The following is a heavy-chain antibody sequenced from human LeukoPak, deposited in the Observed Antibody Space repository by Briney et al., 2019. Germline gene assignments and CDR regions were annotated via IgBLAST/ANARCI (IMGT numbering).Heavy chain of an antibody. CDR3: ARGRSERVVPAVLYNWFDP. J-gene: IGHJ5*02. D-gene: IGHD2-2*01. CDR1: GGSISSSSYY. CDR2: IYYSGST. V-gene: IGHV4-31*03. Sequence: SETLSLTCTVSGGSISSSSYYWGWIRQHPGKGLEWIGYIYYSGSTYYNPSLKSRVTISVDTSKNQFSLKLSSVTAADTAVYYCARGRSERVVPAVLYNWFDPWGQGTLVTVSS.